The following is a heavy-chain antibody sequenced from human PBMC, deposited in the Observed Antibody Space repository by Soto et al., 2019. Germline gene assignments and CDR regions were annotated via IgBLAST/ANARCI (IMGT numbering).Heavy chain of an antibody. CDR3: ARDPYGDGGVDY. J-gene: IGHJ4*02. CDR2: IWYDGHNI. V-gene: IGHV3-33*01. Sequence: QVQLVESGGGVVQPGRSLRLSCATSGFNFGSYGFHWVRQVPGKGLEWVALIWYDGHNIYYVDSVKGRFTISRDNSKNTLYLQMNSLRAEDTAVYYCARDPYGDGGVDYWGQGTLVTVSS. CDR1: GFNFGSYG. D-gene: IGHD4-17*01.